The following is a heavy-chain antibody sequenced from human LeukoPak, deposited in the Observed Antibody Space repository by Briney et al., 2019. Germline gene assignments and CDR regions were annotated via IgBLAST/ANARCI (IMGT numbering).Heavy chain of an antibody. CDR3: AREGYSSSWYGGNYFDY. V-gene: IGHV3-33*01. D-gene: IGHD6-13*01. CDR1: GFTFSSYG. CDR2: IWYDGSNK. J-gene: IGHJ4*02. Sequence: PGGSLRLSCAASGFTFSSYGMHWVRQAPGKGLEWVAVIWYDGSNKYYADSVKGRFTISSDNSKNTLYLQMNSLRAEDTAVYYCAREGYSSSWYGGNYFDYWGQGTLVTVSS.